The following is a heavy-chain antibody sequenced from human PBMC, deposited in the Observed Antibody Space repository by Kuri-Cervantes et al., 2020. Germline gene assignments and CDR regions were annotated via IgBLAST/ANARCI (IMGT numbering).Heavy chain of an antibody. CDR2: IYYSGST. CDR3: ARGADIVVVPATPDYYYYGLDV. J-gene: IGHJ6*02. V-gene: IGHV4-59*06. CDR1: GGSISSYY. D-gene: IGHD2-2*01. Sequence: GSLRLSCTVSGGSISSYYWSWIRQPAGKGLEWIGYIYYSGSTYYNPSLKSRVTISVDTSKNQFSLKLSSVTAADTAVYYCARGADIVVVPATPDYYYYGLDVWGQGTTVTVSS.